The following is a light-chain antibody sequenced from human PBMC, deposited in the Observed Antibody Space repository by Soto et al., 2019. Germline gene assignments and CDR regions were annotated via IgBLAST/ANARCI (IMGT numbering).Light chain of an antibody. V-gene: IGLV2-14*01. CDR2: DVN. J-gene: IGLJ1*01. CDR1: SSDVGYYNY. CDR3: SSYTSSSTDV. Sequence: QSALTQPASVSGSPGQSSAISCTGTSSDVGYYNYVSWYQQHPGKAPKVMIYDVNNRPSGVSDRFSGSKSGNTASLTISGLQAEDEADYYCSSYTSSSTDVFGTGTKLTVL.